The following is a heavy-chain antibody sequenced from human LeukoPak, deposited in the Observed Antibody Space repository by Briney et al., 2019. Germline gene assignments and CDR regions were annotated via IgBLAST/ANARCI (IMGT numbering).Heavy chain of an antibody. J-gene: IGHJ4*02. Sequence: SVKVSCKASGGTFSSYAISWVREAPGQGLEWMGRIIPILGIANYAQKFQGRVTITADKSTSTAYMELSSLRSEDTAVYYCARFRVGRSIAAAGKGVEFDYWGQGTLVTVSS. CDR1: GGTFSSYA. CDR3: ARFRVGRSIAAAGKGVEFDY. D-gene: IGHD6-13*01. V-gene: IGHV1-69*04. CDR2: IIPILGIA.